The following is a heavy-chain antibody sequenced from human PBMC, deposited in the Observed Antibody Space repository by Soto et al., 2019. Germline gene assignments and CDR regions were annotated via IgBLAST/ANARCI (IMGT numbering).Heavy chain of an antibody. D-gene: IGHD6-19*01. V-gene: IGHV3-15*07. Sequence: EVQLVESGGGLVKPGGTLTLSCVASGFTFNNAWVNWVRQAPGKGLEWVGRIKSKSESGTTDYAAPVKGRFTISRDDSKNTVYLQMSSLEPEDTAVYYCTPGGNWLAGWGRGTRVTAPS. CDR1: GFTFNNAW. CDR3: TPGGNWLAG. CDR2: IKSKSESGTT. J-gene: IGHJ4*02.